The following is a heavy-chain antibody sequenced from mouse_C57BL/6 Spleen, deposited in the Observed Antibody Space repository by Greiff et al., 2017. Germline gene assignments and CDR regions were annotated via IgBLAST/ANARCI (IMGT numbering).Heavy chain of an antibody. Sequence: QVQLQQPGAELVKPGASVKLSCKASGYTFTSYWMHWVKQRPGQGLEWIGRIHPNSGSTNYNEKFKSKATLTVDKSSSTAYMQLSSLTSEDSAVYYCTRMGGYFDVWGTGTTVTVSS. V-gene: IGHV1-64*01. CDR1: GYTFTSYW. CDR2: IHPNSGST. J-gene: IGHJ1*03. CDR3: TRMGGYFDV.